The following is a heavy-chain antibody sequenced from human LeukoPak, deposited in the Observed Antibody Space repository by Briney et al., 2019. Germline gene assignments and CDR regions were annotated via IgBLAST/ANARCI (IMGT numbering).Heavy chain of an antibody. D-gene: IGHD3-16*01. CDR2: IIPILGIA. Sequence: GASVKVSCKASGGTFSSYAISWVRQAPGQGLEWMGRIIPILGIANYAQKLQGRVTMTTDTSTSTAYMELRSLRSDDTAVYYCARGGRDYFDYWGQGTLVTVSS. V-gene: IGHV1-69*04. CDR3: ARGGRDYFDY. J-gene: IGHJ4*02. CDR1: GGTFSSYA.